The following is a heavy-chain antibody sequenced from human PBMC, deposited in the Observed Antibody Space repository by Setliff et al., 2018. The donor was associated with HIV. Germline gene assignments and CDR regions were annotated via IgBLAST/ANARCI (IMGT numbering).Heavy chain of an antibody. CDR1: GRSISSGGSY. D-gene: IGHD5-18*01. J-gene: IGHJ3*02. CDR3: ARSNSIKGYSYGPDAFDI. Sequence: LSLTCSVSGRSISSGGSYWSWVRQNPGKGLEWIGYIYDSGKTHYNPSLRSRVSISADTSKNQFSLNLTSVTPADTAVYYCARSNSIKGYSYGPDAFDIWGQGTMVTVSS. V-gene: IGHV4-31*03. CDR2: IYDSGKT.